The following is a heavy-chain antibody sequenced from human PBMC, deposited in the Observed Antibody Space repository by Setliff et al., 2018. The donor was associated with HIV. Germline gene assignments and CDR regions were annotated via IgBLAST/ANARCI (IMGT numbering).Heavy chain of an antibody. CDR1: GYTLTELS. J-gene: IGHJ5*02. CDR3: AGGLVSQKVPFDP. D-gene: IGHD1-1*01. V-gene: IGHV1-24*01. Sequence: ASVKVSCKISGYTLTELSIHWVRQAPGKGLEWMANFDPEDGETFYAQKFQGRVTITTDESTSTAYMELSSLGSEDTAVYYCAGGLVSQKVPFDPWGQGTLVTSPQ. CDR2: FDPEDGET.